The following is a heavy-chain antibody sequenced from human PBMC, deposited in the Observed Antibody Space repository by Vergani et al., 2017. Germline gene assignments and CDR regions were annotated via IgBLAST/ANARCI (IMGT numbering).Heavy chain of an antibody. Sequence: QVQLQESGPGLVKPSQTLSLTCTVSGASIRSGNYHWNWIRKAAGKGLEWIGYIYASGSTKYNPSLESRITMSVDTSKNQFSLKVRSVTAADTAVYYCARQKDYYMDVWGKGATVTVS. J-gene: IGHJ6*03. CDR1: GASIRSGNYH. CDR3: ARQKDYYMDV. V-gene: IGHV4-61*02. CDR2: IYASGST.